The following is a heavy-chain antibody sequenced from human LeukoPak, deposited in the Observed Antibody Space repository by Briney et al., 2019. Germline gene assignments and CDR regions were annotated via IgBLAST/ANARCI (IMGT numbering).Heavy chain of an antibody. CDR1: GGSISSYY. V-gene: IGHV4-59*01. CDR2: IYYSGST. CDR3: ARDLGSSGYIDY. J-gene: IGHJ4*02. Sequence: SETLSLTCSVSGGSISSYYWSWIRQPPGKGLEWIGYIYYSGSTNYNPSLKSRVTISVDTSKNQFSLRLSSVTAADTAVYYCARDLGSSGYIDYWGQGTLVTVSS. D-gene: IGHD3-22*01.